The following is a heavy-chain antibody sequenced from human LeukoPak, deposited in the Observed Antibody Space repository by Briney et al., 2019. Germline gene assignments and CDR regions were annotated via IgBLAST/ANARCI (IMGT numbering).Heavy chain of an antibody. Sequence: GASVKVSCKASGYTFTSYGISWVRQAPGQGLEWMGWISAYNGNTNYAQKLQGRVTMTTDTSTSTAYMELRSLRSDDTAVYYCARDHDCGVFPPLVGMDVWGQGTTVTVSS. V-gene: IGHV1-18*01. CDR2: ISAYNGNT. CDR3: ARDHDCGVFPPLVGMDV. D-gene: IGHD4/OR15-4a*01. J-gene: IGHJ6*02. CDR1: GYTFTSYG.